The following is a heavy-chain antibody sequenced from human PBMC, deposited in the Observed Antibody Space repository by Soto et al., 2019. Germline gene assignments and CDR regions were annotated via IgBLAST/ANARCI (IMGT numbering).Heavy chain of an antibody. CDR1: GGSIGYYY. V-gene: IGHV4-59*01. D-gene: IGHD3-10*01. Sequence: PSETLSLTGSISGGSIGYYYWSWMRQPPGKGLEWIGYIYYSGSTTYNPSLKSRVTISLDTSKNKFFLNLSSVTAADTAVYYCARCYGSGSYYNGLFDHWGQGTLVTVSS. CDR3: ARCYGSGSYYNGLFDH. J-gene: IGHJ4*02. CDR2: IYYSGST.